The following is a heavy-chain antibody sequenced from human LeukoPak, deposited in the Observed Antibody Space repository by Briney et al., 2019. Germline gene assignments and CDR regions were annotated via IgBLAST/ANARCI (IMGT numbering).Heavy chain of an antibody. CDR2: INHSGST. CDR3: ARGLVVPRYFQH. D-gene: IGHD2-2*01. J-gene: IGHJ1*01. Sequence: SETLSLTCAVYGGSFSGYYWSWIRQPPGKGLEWIGEINHSGSTNYNPSLKSRVTISVDTSKNQFSLKLSSVTAADTAVYYCARGLVVPRYFQHWGQGTLVTVSS. CDR1: GGSFSGYY. V-gene: IGHV4-34*01.